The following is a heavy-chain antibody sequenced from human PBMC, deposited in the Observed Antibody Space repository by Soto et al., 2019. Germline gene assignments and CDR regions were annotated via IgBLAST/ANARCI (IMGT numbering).Heavy chain of an antibody. D-gene: IGHD1-26*01. CDR3: ASSLGGSYSVGY. CDR2: ISSSSSYI. Sequence: GGSLRLSCAASGFTFSSYSMNWVRQAPGKGLEWVSSISSSSSYIYYADSVKGRFTISRDNAKNSLYLQMNSLRAEDTAVYYCASSLGGSYSVGYWGQGTLVTVSS. V-gene: IGHV3-21*01. CDR1: GFTFSSYS. J-gene: IGHJ4*02.